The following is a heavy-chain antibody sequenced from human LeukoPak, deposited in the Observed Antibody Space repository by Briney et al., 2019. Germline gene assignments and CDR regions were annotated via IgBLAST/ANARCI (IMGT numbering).Heavy chain of an antibody. CDR3: TTDKNYDYVWGSYRIDY. Sequence: GGSLRLSCAASGFTFSSYAMSWVRQAPGKGLEWVSAISGSGGSTYYADSVKGRFTISRDNSKNTLYLQMNSLKTEDTAVYYCTTDKNYDYVWGSYRIDYWGQGTLVTVSS. J-gene: IGHJ4*02. V-gene: IGHV3-23*01. D-gene: IGHD3-16*02. CDR1: GFTFSSYA. CDR2: ISGSGGST.